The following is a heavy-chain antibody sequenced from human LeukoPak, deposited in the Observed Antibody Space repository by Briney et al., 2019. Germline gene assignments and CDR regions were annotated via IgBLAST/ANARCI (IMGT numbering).Heavy chain of an antibody. CDR1: GGSISSYY. V-gene: IGHV4-4*09. CDR3: ARHGYYYDSSGPFDY. Sequence: SETLSLTCTVSGGSISSYYWSWIRQPPGKGLEWIGYIYTSGSTNYNPSLKSRVTISVDTSKNQFSLKLSSVTAADTAVYYCARHGYYYDSSGPFDYGGQGPLVTVSS. CDR2: IYTSGST. J-gene: IGHJ4*02. D-gene: IGHD3-22*01.